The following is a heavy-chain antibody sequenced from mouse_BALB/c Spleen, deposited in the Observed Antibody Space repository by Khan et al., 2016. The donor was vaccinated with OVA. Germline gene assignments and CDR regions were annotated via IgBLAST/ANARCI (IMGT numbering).Heavy chain of an antibody. CDR3: ARSYYGNYREAMDY. V-gene: IGHV2-6-7*01. J-gene: IGHJ4*01. CDR1: GFSLTGYG. D-gene: IGHD2-10*01. CDR2: IWGDGTT. Sequence: QVQLKESGPGLVAPSQSLSITCTVSGFSLTGYGVTWVRQPPGKGLEWLGMIWGDGTTDYKSALKSRLSINKDNSMSQVFIKVNSLQTDETAGDYCARSYYGNYREAMDYWGQGTSVTVSS.